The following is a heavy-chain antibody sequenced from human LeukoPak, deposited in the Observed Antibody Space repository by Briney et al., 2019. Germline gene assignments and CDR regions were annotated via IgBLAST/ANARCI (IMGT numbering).Heavy chain of an antibody. CDR2: INHSGST. CDR1: GGSLSGYY. J-gene: IGHJ4*02. V-gene: IGHV4-34*01. D-gene: IGHD6-13*01. CDR3: AAPGIAAAGGWEYYFDY. Sequence: SETLSLTCAVYGGSLSGYYWSWIRQPPGKGLEWIGEINHSGSTNYNPSLKSRVTISVDTSKNQFSLKLSSVTAADTAVYYCAAPGIAAAGGWEYYFDYWGQGTLVTVSS.